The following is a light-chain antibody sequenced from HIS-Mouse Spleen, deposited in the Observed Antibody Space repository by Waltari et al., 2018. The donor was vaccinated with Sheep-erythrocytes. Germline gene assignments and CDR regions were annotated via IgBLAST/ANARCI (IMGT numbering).Light chain of an antibody. J-gene: IGLJ3*02. Sequence: QSALTQPPSASGSPGQSVTISCTGTSSDVGGYNYVSWYQQHPGKAPKLMIYEVSKRPSGFPDRFSRSKSGNTASLTVSGLQAEDEAEYYCSSYAGSNNWVFGGGTKLTVL. CDR2: EVS. V-gene: IGLV2-8*01. CDR1: SSDVGGYNY. CDR3: SSYAGSNNWV.